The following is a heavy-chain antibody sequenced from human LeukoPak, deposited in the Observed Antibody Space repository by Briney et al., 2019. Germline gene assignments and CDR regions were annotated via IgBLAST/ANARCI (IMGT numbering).Heavy chain of an antibody. CDR3: ASLGGGSYAPDAYFYYGMDV. J-gene: IGHJ6*02. D-gene: IGHD1-26*01. CDR1: GGSISTYY. CDR2: IYYSGRT. Sequence: SETLSLTCTVSGGSISTYYWTWIRQPPGKGLEWLGYIYYSGRTNYNPSLKSRVTISVDTSKNQFSLKLRSVTASDTAVYYCASLGGGSYAPDAYFYYGMDVWGQGTTVIVSS. V-gene: IGHV4-59*08.